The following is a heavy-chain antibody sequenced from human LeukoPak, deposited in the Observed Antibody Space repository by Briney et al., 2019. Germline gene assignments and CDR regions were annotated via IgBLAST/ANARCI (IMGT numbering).Heavy chain of an antibody. D-gene: IGHD3-9*01. CDR3: ARASYDILTGYYKKAFDI. Sequence: SGTLSLTCAVSGGSISSSNWWSWVRQPPGKGLEWIGEIYHSGSTNYNPSPKSRVTISVDKSKNQFSLKLSSVTAADTAVYYCARASYDILTGYYKKAFDIWGQGTMVTVSS. CDR2: IYHSGST. J-gene: IGHJ3*02. CDR1: GGSISSSNW. V-gene: IGHV4-4*02.